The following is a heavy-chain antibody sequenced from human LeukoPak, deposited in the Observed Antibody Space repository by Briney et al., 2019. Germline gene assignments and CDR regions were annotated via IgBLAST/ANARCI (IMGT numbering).Heavy chain of an antibody. Sequence: GGSLRLSCAASGFTFSSYAMHWVRQAPGKGLEWVAVISYDGSNKYYADSVKGRFTISRDNAKNSLYLQMNSLRAEDTAVYYCARGSKLFGELFGAFDIWGQGTMVTVSS. CDR1: GFTFSSYA. CDR3: ARGSKLFGELFGAFDI. V-gene: IGHV3-30*04. CDR2: ISYDGSNK. D-gene: IGHD3-10*02. J-gene: IGHJ3*02.